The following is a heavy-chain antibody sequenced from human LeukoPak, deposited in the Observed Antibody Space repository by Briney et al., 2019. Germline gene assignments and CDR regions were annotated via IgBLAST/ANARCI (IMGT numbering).Heavy chain of an antibody. V-gene: IGHV4-59*01. J-gene: IGHJ4*02. D-gene: IGHD5-18*01. Sequence: SETLSLTCTVSGGSISSYYWSWIRQPPGKGLEGIGYIYYSGSTNYNPSLKSRVTISVDTSKNQFSLKLSSVTAADTAVYYCATSRRYSYGFNFDYWGQGTLVTVSS. CDR2: IYYSGST. CDR1: GGSISSYY. CDR3: ATSRRYSYGFNFDY.